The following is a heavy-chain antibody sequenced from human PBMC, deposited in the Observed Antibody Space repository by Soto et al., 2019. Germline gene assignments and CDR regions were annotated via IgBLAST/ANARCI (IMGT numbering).Heavy chain of an antibody. D-gene: IGHD4-17*01. J-gene: IGHJ4*02. Sequence: QVQLVESGGGVVQPGRSLRLSCAASGFTFSSYGMHWVRQAPGKGLEWVAVISYDGSSENSADSVKGRFTISRDNSKNTLYLEMNGLRADGTAVYYCAKENGGYRGFSDSWGEGTLVSVSS. CDR1: GFTFSSYG. CDR2: ISYDGSSE. V-gene: IGHV3-30*18. CDR3: AKENGGYRGFSDS.